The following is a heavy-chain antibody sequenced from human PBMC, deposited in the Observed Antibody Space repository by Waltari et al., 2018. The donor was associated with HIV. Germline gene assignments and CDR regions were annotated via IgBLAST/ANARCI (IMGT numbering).Heavy chain of an antibody. CDR3: ARGVPAATDWFDP. D-gene: IGHD2-2*01. V-gene: IGHV4-61*02. J-gene: IGHJ5*02. Sequence: QVQLQESGPGLVKPSQTLSLTCTVSGGSISSGSYYWSWIRQPAGKGLEWIGRIYISGSTNSTPARKSRVTISVDTSKNHFSLKLSSVTAADTAVYYCARGVPAATDWFDPWGQGTLVTVSS. CDR2: IYISGST. CDR1: GGSISSGSYY.